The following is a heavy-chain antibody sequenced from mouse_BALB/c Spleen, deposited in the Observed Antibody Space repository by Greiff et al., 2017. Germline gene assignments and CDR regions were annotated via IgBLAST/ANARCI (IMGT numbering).Heavy chain of an antibody. CDR3: ARVPYGYDVDWFAY. D-gene: IGHD2-2*01. CDR2: IDPANGNT. Sequence: EVQLQQSGAELVKPGASVKLSCTASGFNIKDTYMHWVKQRPEQGLEWIGRIDPANGNTKYDPKFQGKATITADTSSNTAYLQLSSLTSEDTAVYYCARVPYGYDVDWFAYWGQGTLVTVSA. CDR1: GFNIKDTY. V-gene: IGHV14-3*02. J-gene: IGHJ3*01.